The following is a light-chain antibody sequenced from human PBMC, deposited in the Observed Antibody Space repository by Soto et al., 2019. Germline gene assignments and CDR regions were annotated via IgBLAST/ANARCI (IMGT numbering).Light chain of an antibody. CDR2: EVS. V-gene: IGLV2-14*01. CDR1: SSDVGGYNS. J-gene: IGLJ1*01. CDR3: IPFTSSTTYV. Sequence: QSALTQPASVSGSPGQSITISCTGTSSDVGGYNSVSWYQQHPGKAPKLMIYEVSNRPSGVSDRFSGSKSGNTASLAISGLQAEDEADYYCIPFTSSTTYVFGTGTKVTVL.